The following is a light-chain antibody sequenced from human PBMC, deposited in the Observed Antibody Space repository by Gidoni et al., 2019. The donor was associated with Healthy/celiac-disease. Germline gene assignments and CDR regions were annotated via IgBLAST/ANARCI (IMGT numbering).Light chain of an antibody. CDR2: DAS. J-gene: IGKJ2*01. V-gene: IGKV1-33*01. CDR3: QQDDNRPDT. CDR1: QGISNY. Sequence: DIRVTQSPSSLSASVGDRVTITCQASQGISNYLKWYQQKPGKAPKLLIYDASNWETGVPSRFSGSGSGTDFTLTISSLQPEDIAIYYCQQDDNRPDTLGQGTKLEIK.